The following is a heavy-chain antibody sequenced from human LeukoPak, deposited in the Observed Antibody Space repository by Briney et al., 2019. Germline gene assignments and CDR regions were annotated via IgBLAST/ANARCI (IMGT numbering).Heavy chain of an antibody. CDR1: GGSISSGIYY. D-gene: IGHD6-19*01. CDR2: IYSSGST. J-gene: IGHJ4*02. CDR3: ARKSIAVAGTAEDYFDY. Sequence: SETLSLTCTVSGGSISSGIYYWSWIRQPAGKGLEWIGRIYSSGSTNYNPSLKSRVTISVDTSKNQFSLKLSSVTAADTAVYYCARKSIAVAGTAEDYFDYWGQGTLVTVSS. V-gene: IGHV4-61*02.